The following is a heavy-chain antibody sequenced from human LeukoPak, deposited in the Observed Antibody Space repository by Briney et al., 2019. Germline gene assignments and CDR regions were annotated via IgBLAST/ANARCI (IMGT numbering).Heavy chain of an antibody. D-gene: IGHD2-15*01. V-gene: IGHV3-23*01. CDR2: ISPSGGIT. CDR1: GFTFSSHG. CDR3: ARDPPLCSGGCNWFDP. J-gene: IGHJ5*02. Sequence: GGSLRLSCAASGFTFSSHGMNWVRQAPGKGLEWVSGISPSGGITYYTDSVKGRFTISRDNSKNTQSLQMNSLRAEDTAVYYCARDPPLCSGGCNWFDPWGQGTLATVSS.